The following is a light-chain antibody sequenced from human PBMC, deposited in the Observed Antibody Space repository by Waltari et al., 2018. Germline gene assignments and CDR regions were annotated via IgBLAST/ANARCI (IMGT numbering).Light chain of an antibody. CDR2: HAY. Sequence: DIQMTQSPSSLSASVGDRVTITCRARQRISYLNWYQQTPGKSPKLLIYHAYNLQSGVPSRFSGSGSGTDFTLTISGLQPEDFSNYYCQQRDRPPYNFGPGTKLEI. CDR1: QRISY. J-gene: IGKJ2*01. V-gene: IGKV1-39*01. CDR3: QQRDRPPYN.